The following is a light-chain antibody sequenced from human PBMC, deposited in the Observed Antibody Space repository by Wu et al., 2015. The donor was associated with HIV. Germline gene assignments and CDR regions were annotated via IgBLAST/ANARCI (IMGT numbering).Light chain of an antibody. V-gene: IGKV3-11*01. Sequence: EIVLTQSPATLSLSPGERATLSCRASQSFSRSLAWYQQRPGQAPRLLIYDASNRATGTPDRFSGSGSGTDFTLTISSLQPEDFAVYYCQQRSNWPPGLTFGGGTRV. CDR1: QSFSRS. CDR2: DAS. J-gene: IGKJ4*01. CDR3: QQRSNWPPGLT.